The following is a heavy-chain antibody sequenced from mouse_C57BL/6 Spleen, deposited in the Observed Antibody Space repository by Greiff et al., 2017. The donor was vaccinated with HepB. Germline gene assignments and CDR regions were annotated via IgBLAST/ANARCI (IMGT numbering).Heavy chain of an antibody. V-gene: IGHV1-69*01. D-gene: IGHD2-12*01. Sequence: QVQLQQPGAELVMPGASVKLSCKASGYTFTSYWMHWVKQRPGQGLEWIGEIDPSDSYTNYNQKFKGKSTLTVDKSSSTAYMQLSSLTSEDSAVYYCARLGVLPGFDYWGQGTTLTVSS. CDR2: IDPSDSYT. J-gene: IGHJ2*01. CDR3: ARLGVLPGFDY. CDR1: GYTFTSYW.